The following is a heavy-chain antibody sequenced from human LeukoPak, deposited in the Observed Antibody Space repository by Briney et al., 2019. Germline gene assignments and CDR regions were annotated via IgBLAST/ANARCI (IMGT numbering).Heavy chain of an antibody. J-gene: IGHJ4*02. CDR3: AKGGGRGSYFDY. D-gene: IGHD1-26*01. Sequence: GGSLRLSCAASGFTFSSYAMSWVRQAPGKGLEWVSAISGSGGSTYSADSVKGRFTISRDNSKNTLYLQMNSLRAEDTAVYYCAKGGGRGSYFDYWGQGTLVTVSS. CDR2: ISGSGGST. V-gene: IGHV3-23*01. CDR1: GFTFSSYA.